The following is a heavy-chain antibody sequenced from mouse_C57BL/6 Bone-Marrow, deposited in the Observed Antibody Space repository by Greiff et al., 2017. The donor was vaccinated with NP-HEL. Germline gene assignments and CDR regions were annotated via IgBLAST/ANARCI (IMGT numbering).Heavy chain of an antibody. V-gene: IGHV5-6*02. J-gene: IGHJ3*01. D-gene: IGHD1-1*01. Sequence: EVKLMESGGDLVKPGGSLKLSCAASGFTFSSYGMSWVRQTPDKRLEWVATISSGGSYTYYPDSVKGRFTISRDNAKNTLYLQMSSLKSEDTAMYYCARRDTTVPSWFAYWGQGTLVTVSA. CDR2: ISSGGSYT. CDR3: ARRDTTVPSWFAY. CDR1: GFTFSSYG.